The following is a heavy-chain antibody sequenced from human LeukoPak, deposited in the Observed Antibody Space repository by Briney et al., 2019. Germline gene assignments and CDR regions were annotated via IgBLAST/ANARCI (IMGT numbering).Heavy chain of an antibody. D-gene: IGHD1-26*01. CDR3: ARGTSSPGYFDF. CDR2: IRYDGSKE. J-gene: IGHJ4*02. CDR1: GFTFXDSX. V-gene: IGHV3-30*02. Sequence: LXLXXAAXGFTFXDSXMNWVRQAPGKXLEGLTFIRYDGSKEYFADSVKGRFTISRDNSQKKLYLQMNNLRPEDTALYYCARGTSSPGYFDFWGQGTQVTVSS.